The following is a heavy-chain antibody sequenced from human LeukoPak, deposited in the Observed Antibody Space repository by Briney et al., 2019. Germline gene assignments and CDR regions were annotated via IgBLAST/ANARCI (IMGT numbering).Heavy chain of an antibody. CDR2: IWYDGSNK. CDR3: ARDPSSSWYGTFDY. V-gene: IGHV3-33*01. Sequence: GGSLRLSCAASGFTFRKYGLHWVRQAPGKGLEWVAVIWYDGSNKYYADSVKGRFTISRDNSKNTLYLQMNSLRAEDTAVYYCARDPSSSWYGTFDYWGQGTLVTVSS. CDR1: GFTFRKYG. D-gene: IGHD6-13*01. J-gene: IGHJ4*02.